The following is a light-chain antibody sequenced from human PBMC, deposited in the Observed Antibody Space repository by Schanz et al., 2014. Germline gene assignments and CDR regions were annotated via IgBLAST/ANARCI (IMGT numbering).Light chain of an antibody. CDR2: GAS. CDR1: QSVTSDF. V-gene: IGKV3-20*01. J-gene: IGKJ1*01. CDR3: QHYNNWPPVWT. Sequence: IVLTQSPGILSLSPGERAALSCRASQSVTSDFLAWYQQKPGQAPRLLVYGASSRASGIPDRFSGSGSGTDFTLTISRLEPEDFAVYYCQHYNNWPPVWTFGQGTKVEIK.